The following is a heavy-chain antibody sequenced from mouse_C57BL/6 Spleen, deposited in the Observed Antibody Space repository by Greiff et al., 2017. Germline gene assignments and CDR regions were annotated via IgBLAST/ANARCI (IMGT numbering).Heavy chain of an antibody. CDR3: ARPRGQLRLREAMDY. V-gene: IGHV5-9*01. CDR1: GFTFSSYT. J-gene: IGHJ4*01. Sequence: EVQVVESGGGLVKPGGSLKLSCAASGFTFSSYTMSWVRQTPEKRLEWVATISGGGGNTYYPDSVKGRFTISRDNAKNTLYLQMSSLRSEDTALYYCARPRGQLRLREAMDYWGQGTSVTVSS. CDR2: ISGGGGNT. D-gene: IGHD3-2*02.